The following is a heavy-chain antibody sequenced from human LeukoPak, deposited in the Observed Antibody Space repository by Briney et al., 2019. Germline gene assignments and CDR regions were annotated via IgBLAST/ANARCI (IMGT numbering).Heavy chain of an antibody. Sequence: SETLSLTCAVSGYSINSGYYWGWIRQPPGKRLEWIGSIYRSGYTYYNPSLKSRVTISVDTSTNPFSLKLWSVTAADTAVYYCARWVVDAAMVDDWGQGTLVTVSS. J-gene: IGHJ4*02. CDR1: GYSINSGYY. D-gene: IGHD5-18*01. V-gene: IGHV4-38-2*01. CDR2: IYRSGYT. CDR3: ARWVVDAAMVDD.